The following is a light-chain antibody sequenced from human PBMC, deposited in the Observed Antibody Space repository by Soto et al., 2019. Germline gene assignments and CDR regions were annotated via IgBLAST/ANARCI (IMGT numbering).Light chain of an antibody. Sequence: EVVLTQSPGTLSLSPGERATLSCRASQSVSNDYLAWYQQKPGQAPRLLIHGASSRAIGIPDRFSGGGSGTDFTLTISRLETEDFAVYYCQHYGISVPITFGPGTKVDL. J-gene: IGKJ3*01. CDR2: GAS. CDR1: QSVSNDY. V-gene: IGKV3-20*01. CDR3: QHYGISVPIT.